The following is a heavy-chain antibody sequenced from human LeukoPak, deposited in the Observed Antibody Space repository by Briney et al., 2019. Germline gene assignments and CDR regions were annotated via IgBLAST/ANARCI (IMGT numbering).Heavy chain of an antibody. Sequence: GGSLRLSCAASGFTFNTYGMSWVRQAPGKGLEWVSAISGRGGSKYYADSVKGRFTISRDNSKNTLYLQMNSLRAEDTAVYYCAKDAGPSDWWSGYCDAFDIWGRGTMVTVSS. J-gene: IGHJ3*02. CDR2: ISGRGGSK. V-gene: IGHV3-23*01. CDR3: AKDAGPSDWWSGYCDAFDI. CDR1: GFTFNTYG. D-gene: IGHD3-3*01.